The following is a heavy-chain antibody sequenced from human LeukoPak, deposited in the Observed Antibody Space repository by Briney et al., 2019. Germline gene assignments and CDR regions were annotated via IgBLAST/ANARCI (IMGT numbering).Heavy chain of an antibody. CDR1: GGTFISYA. CDR3: ARDWAPMVRHWFAP. V-gene: IGHV1-69*04. Sequence: GASVKVSCKSSGGTFISYAISWVRQAPGQGLEGRGRIIPILCIANYAQKFQGRVTITADKSTSTAYMELSSLRSEDTAVYYCARDWAPMVRHWFAPWGQGTLVTVPS. CDR2: IIPILCIA. J-gene: IGHJ5*02. D-gene: IGHD3-10*01.